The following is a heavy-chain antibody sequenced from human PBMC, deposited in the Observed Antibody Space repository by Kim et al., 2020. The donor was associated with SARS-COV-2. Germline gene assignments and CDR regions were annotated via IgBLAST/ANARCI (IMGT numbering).Heavy chain of an antibody. V-gene: IGHV3-23*01. CDR3: AKVAVTAYYFYYYMDV. Sequence: DPVKGRFTFSRDYSKNTRYLQMNSRRAEDTAVYYCAKVAVTAYYFYYYMDVWGKGTTVTVSS. J-gene: IGHJ6*03. D-gene: IGHD4-4*01.